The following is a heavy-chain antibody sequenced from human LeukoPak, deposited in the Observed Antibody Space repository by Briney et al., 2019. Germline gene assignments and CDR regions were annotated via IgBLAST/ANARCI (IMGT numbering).Heavy chain of an antibody. V-gene: IGHV3-30*19. D-gene: IGHD6-13*01. CDR2: ISFDGSYT. J-gene: IGHJ4*02. CDR1: GFTLSRYG. Sequence: RPGGSLRLACAAAGFTLSRYGMEWVRQAAGKGREWVAVISFDGSYTYYSTSLKGPFIISRNNSKKPLYPQINSLRAEDTAVYYCVRGGGITYRSWYYFDYWGQGTLVTVSS. CDR3: VRGGGITYRSWYYFDY.